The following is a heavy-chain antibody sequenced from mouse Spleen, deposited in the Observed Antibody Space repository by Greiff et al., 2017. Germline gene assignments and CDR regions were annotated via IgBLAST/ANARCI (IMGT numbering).Heavy chain of an antibody. D-gene: IGHD2-4*01. V-gene: IGHV1-69*01. J-gene: IGHJ3*01. CDR3: ARSEIYYDYDGAY. CDR1: GYTFTSYW. Sequence: VQLQQPGAELVMPGASVKLSCKASGYTFTSYWMHWVKQRPGQGLEWIGEIDPSDSYTNYNQKFKGKATLTVDKSSSTAYMQLSSLTSEDSAVYYCARSEIYYDYDGAYWGQGTLVTVSA. CDR2: IDPSDSYT.